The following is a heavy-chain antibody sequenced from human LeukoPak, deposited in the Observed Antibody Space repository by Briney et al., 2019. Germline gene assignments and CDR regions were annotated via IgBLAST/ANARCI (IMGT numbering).Heavy chain of an antibody. J-gene: IGHJ3*02. Sequence: GGSLRLSCAASGFTFSGYGMHWVRQAPGKGLEWVAVIWYDGSNKYYADSVKGRFTISKDNSKNTLYLQMNSLRAEDTAVYYCARGTDCGGDCADIWGQGTMVTVSS. CDR3: ARGTDCGGDCADI. D-gene: IGHD2-21*01. CDR2: IWYDGSNK. V-gene: IGHV3-33*01. CDR1: GFTFSGYG.